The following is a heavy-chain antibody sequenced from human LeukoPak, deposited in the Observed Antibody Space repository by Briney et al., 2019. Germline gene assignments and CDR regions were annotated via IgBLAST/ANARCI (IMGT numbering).Heavy chain of an antibody. V-gene: IGHV3-15*01. J-gene: IGHJ3*02. Sequence: KSGGSLRLSCAASGVTFSHAWMNWVRQAPGKGLEWVGRIKTETAGGATDYAARVNGRFAISRDDSKNTVYLQMNSLKSDDSAVYYCTTNDAFDIWGQGTMVTVSS. CDR2: IKTETAGGAT. CDR1: GVTFSHAW. CDR3: TTNDAFDI.